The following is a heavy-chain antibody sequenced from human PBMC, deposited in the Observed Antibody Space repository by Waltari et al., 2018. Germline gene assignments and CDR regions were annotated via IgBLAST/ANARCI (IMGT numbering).Heavy chain of an antibody. J-gene: IGHJ5*02. CDR3: ARASVAGTNWFDP. D-gene: IGHD6-19*01. CDR1: GYTFTGYY. CDR2: INPNSGGT. V-gene: IGHV1-2*06. Sequence: QVQLVQSGAEVKKPGASVKVSCKASGYTFTGYYMHWVRQAPGQGLEWRGRINPNSGGTNYAQKFQGRVTMTRDTSISTAYMELSRLRSDDTAVYYCARASVAGTNWFDPWGQGTLVTVSS.